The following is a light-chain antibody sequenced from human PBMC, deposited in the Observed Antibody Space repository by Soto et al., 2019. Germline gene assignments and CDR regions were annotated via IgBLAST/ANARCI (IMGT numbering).Light chain of an antibody. CDR2: DVS. J-gene: IGLJ1*01. CDR3: SSYTSSSTS. CDR1: SSDVGGYNY. Sequence: QSVLTQPASVSGSPGQSITISCTGTSSDVGGYNYVSWYQQHPGKAPKLMIYDVSNRPSGVSNRFSGSKSGNTASLTISGLQAEDEADYSCSSYTSSSTSFGPGPKVTV. V-gene: IGLV2-14*01.